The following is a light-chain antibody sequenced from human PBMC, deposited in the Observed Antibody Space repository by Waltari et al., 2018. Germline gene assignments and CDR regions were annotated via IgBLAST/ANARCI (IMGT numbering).Light chain of an antibody. CDR2: AAS. V-gene: IGKV3-11*01. Sequence: EIVLTQSPATLSLSPGERATLSCRASQSVSDYLAWYQQKPGQAPRHLISAASNRATGIPARFSGSGSGTDFTLTISSLEPEDFAFYYCQQRSNWPISFGQGTRLEIK. J-gene: IGKJ5*01. CDR3: QQRSNWPIS. CDR1: QSVSDY.